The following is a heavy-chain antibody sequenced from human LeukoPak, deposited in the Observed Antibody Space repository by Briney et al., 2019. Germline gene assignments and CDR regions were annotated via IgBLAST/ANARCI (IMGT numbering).Heavy chain of an antibody. CDR2: ISYSGST. J-gene: IGHJ4*02. D-gene: IGHD3-16*01. CDR3: ARGGQLWPRDDY. Sequence: PSQTLSLTCTVSGGSINSGAYYWSWIRHPPGKGLEWIGYISYSGSTNYNPSLKSRVTISADTSKNQFSLKLSSVTAADTAVYYCARGGQLWPRDDYWGQGTLVTVSS. V-gene: IGHV4-61*08. CDR1: GGSINSGAYY.